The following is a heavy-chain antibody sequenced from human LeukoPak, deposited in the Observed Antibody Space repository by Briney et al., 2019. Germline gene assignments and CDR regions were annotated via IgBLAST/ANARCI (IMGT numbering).Heavy chain of an antibody. CDR2: IKQDGSEK. D-gene: IGHD3-3*01. Sequence: PGGSLRLSCAASGFTFSSYWMSWVRQAPGKGLEWVANIKQDGSEKYYVDSVKGRFTISRDNAKKSLYLQINSLRAEDTAVYYCARDRTTIFGVVLDYWGQGTLVTVSS. V-gene: IGHV3-7*01. CDR1: GFTFSSYW. CDR3: ARDRTTIFGVVLDY. J-gene: IGHJ4*02.